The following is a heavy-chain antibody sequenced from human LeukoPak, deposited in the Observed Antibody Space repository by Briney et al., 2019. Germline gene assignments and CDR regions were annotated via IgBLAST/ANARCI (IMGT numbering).Heavy chain of an antibody. J-gene: IGHJ4*02. Sequence: PGGSLRVSCAVSGFTFSNYAMSWVRQAPGKGLEWVSAISGSGGSTYYADSVKGRFTISRDNSKNTLYFQMNSLRAEDTAVYYCARVVRMAAGMNYYLDYWGQGTLVTVSS. CDR3: ARVVRMAAGMNYYLDY. D-gene: IGHD6-13*01. CDR2: ISGSGGST. V-gene: IGHV3-23*01. CDR1: GFTFSNYA.